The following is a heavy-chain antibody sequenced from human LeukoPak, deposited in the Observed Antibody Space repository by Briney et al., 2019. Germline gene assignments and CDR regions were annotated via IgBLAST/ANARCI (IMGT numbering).Heavy chain of an antibody. D-gene: IGHD6-13*01. Sequence: SETLSLTCTVSGGSISSYYWSWIRQPPGKGLEWIGYIYYSGSTNYNPSLKSRVTISVDTSKNQFSLKLSSVTAADTAVYYCARLAAAGSLLDYWGQGTLVTVSS. J-gene: IGHJ4*02. CDR2: IYYSGST. CDR1: GGSISSYY. V-gene: IGHV4-59*01. CDR3: ARLAAAGSLLDY.